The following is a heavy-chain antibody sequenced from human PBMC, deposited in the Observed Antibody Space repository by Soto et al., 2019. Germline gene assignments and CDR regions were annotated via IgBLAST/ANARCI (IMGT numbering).Heavy chain of an antibody. CDR2: IYHSGST. D-gene: IGHD3-10*01. Sequence: QVQLQESGPGLVKPSGTLSLTCAVSGGSISSSNWWSWVRQPPGKGLEWIGEIYHSGSTNYNPSLKSRGTISVDKSKNQFSLKLSSVSAADTAVYYCARERAFGESSPGYYYYGMDVWGQGTTVTVSS. J-gene: IGHJ6*02. V-gene: IGHV4-4*02. CDR1: GGSISSSNW. CDR3: ARERAFGESSPGYYYYGMDV.